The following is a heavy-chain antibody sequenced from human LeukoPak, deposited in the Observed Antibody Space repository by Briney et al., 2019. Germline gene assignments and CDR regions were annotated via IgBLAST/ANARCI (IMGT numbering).Heavy chain of an antibody. D-gene: IGHD1-20*01. CDR3: ARDPITGTPTG. V-gene: IGHV3-21*01. CDR1: GFTFSSYS. Sequence: GGSLRLSCAASGFTFSSYSMNWVRQAPGKGLEWVSSISSSSSYIYYADSVKGRFTISRDNAKNSLYLQMNSLRAEDTAVYYCARDPITGTPTGWGQGTLVTVSS. CDR2: ISSSSSYI. J-gene: IGHJ4*02.